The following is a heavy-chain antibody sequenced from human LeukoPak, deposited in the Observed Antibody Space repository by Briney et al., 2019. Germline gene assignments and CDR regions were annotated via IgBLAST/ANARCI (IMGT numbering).Heavy chain of an antibody. D-gene: IGHD6-13*01. CDR1: GFIFSSYA. CDR2: IHYDGNNK. V-gene: IGHV3-30*02. CDR3: AKQKAAPNDY. Sequence: GGSLRLSCAASGFIFSSYAMHWVRQAPGKGLEWVTFIHYDGNNKYYADSVKGRFTISRDNSKNTLYLQMNSLRPEDTAVYYCAKQKAAPNDYWGQGTQVTVSS. J-gene: IGHJ4*02.